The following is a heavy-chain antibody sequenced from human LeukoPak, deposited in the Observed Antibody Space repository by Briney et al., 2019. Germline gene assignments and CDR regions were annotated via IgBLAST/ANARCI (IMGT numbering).Heavy chain of an antibody. CDR2: IRYDGSNK. J-gene: IGHJ4*02. CDR3: ARRITIFGVVSYYFDY. V-gene: IGHV3-30*02. Sequence: GGSLRLSCAASGFTFSSYGMHWVRQAPGKGLEWVAFIRYDGSNKYYADSVKGRFTISRDNSKNALYLQMNSLRAEDTAVYYCARRITIFGVVSYYFDYWGQGTLVTVSS. CDR1: GFTFSSYG. D-gene: IGHD3-3*01.